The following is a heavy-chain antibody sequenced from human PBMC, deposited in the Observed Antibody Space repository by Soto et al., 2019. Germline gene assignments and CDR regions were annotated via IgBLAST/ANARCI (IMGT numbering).Heavy chain of an antibody. CDR2: ISGSGGST. V-gene: IGHV3-23*01. CDR1: GFTFTTYA. CDR3: AKEAVEMATTYGLFYH. J-gene: IGHJ4*02. D-gene: IGHD1-1*01. Sequence: EVQLLESGGGLVQPGGSLRLSCAASGFTFTTYAMSWVSQAPGKWLEWVSAISGSGGSTYYADSVKGRFTISRDNPKNTLYMQMNRLRAEDTAVYYWAKEAVEMATTYGLFYHWGQVTLVTVSS.